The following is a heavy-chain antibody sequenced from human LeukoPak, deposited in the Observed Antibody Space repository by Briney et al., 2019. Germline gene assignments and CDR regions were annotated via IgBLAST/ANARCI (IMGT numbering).Heavy chain of an antibody. CDR2: ISGSGGST. V-gene: IGHV3-23*01. Sequence: GGSLRLSCAASGFTFSSYAMSWVRQAPGKGLEWVSAISGSGGSTYYADSVKGRFTISRDNSKNTLYQQMNSLRAEDTAVYYCAKENFDWLFSRLDAFDIWGQGTMVTVSS. D-gene: IGHD3-9*01. CDR1: GFTFSSYA. J-gene: IGHJ3*02. CDR3: AKENFDWLFSRLDAFDI.